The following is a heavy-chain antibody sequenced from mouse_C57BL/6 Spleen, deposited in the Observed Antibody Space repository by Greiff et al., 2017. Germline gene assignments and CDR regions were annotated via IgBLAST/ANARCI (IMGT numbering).Heavy chain of an antibody. CDR2: INYDGSST. D-gene: IGHD2-2*01. V-gene: IGHV5-16*01. Sequence: EVQLVESEGGLVQPGSSMKLSCTASGFTFSDYYMAWVRQVPEKGLEWVANINYDGSSTYYLDSLKSRFIISRDNAKNILYLQMSSLKSEDTATYYCAREGEYGYDAWFAYWGQGTLVTVSA. CDR3: AREGEYGYDAWFAY. CDR1: GFTFSDYY. J-gene: IGHJ3*01.